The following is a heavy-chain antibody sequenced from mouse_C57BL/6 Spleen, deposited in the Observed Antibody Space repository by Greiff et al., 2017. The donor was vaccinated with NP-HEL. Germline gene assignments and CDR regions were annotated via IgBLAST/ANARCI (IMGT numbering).Heavy chain of an antibody. CDR2: IYPRSGNT. CDR1: GYTFTSYG. V-gene: IGHV1-81*01. J-gene: IGHJ1*03. CDR3: ARRGITTVVAYWYFDV. D-gene: IGHD1-1*01. Sequence: VQLQQSGAELARPGASVKLSCKASGYTFTSYGISWVKQRTGQGLEWIGEIYPRSGNTYYNEKFKGKATLTADKSSSTAYMELRSLTSEDSAVYFCARRGITTVVAYWYFDVWGTGTTVTVSS.